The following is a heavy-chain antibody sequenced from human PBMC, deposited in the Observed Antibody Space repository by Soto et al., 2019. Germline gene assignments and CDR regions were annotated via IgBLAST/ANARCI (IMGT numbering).Heavy chain of an antibody. CDR2: IYYSGIT. D-gene: IGHD6-13*01. Sequence: SEILSLTCTVSGDSITNHYWSWIRQPPGKGLEWIGYIYYSGITNYNPSLKSRVTISVDASKNQFSLKLNSVTAADTAIYYCARDGAIAAAANSYYYTMDVWGQGTTVTVSS. CDR3: ARDGAIAAAANSYYYTMDV. V-gene: IGHV4-59*11. J-gene: IGHJ6*02. CDR1: GDSITNHY.